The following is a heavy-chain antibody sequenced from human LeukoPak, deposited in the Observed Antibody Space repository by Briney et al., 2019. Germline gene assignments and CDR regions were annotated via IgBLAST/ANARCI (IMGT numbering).Heavy chain of an antibody. CDR1: GGSISSYY. CDR2: IYYGGST. D-gene: IGHD5-12*01. V-gene: IGHV4-59*08. J-gene: IGHJ4*02. Sequence: PSETLSLTCTVSGGSISSYYWSWIRQPPGKGLEWIGYIYYGGSTNYNPSLKSRVTISVDTSKNQFSLTLSSVTAADTAVYYCARVGGSGYDLDYWGQGTLVTVSS. CDR3: ARVGGSGYDLDY.